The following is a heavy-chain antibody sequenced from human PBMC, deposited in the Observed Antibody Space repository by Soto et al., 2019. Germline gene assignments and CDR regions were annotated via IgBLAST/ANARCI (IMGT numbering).Heavy chain of an antibody. CDR2: IIPILGIA. V-gene: IGHV1-69*02. CDR3: ARSLWFGESHFDY. J-gene: IGHJ4*02. D-gene: IGHD3-10*01. CDR1: GGTFSSYT. Sequence: ASVKVSCKASGGTFSSYTISWVRQAPGQGLEWMGRIIPILGIANYAQKFQGRVTITADKSTSTAYMELSSLRSEDTAVYYCARSLWFGESHFDYWGQGTLVTVSS.